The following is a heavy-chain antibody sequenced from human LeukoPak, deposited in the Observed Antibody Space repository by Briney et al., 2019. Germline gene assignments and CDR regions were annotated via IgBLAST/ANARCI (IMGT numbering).Heavy chain of an antibody. V-gene: IGHV3-7*01. CDR3: GWIQKDIGYYYYMDV. CDR2: IKQDGSEK. CDR1: GFTFSNYW. Sequence: GGSLRLSCAASGFTFSNYWMNWVRQAPGKGLEWVANIKQDGSEKYYVDSVKGRFTISRDNAKNSLYLQMNGLRAEDTAVYYCGWIQKDIGYYYYMDVWGKGTTVTVSS. J-gene: IGHJ6*03. D-gene: IGHD2-15*01.